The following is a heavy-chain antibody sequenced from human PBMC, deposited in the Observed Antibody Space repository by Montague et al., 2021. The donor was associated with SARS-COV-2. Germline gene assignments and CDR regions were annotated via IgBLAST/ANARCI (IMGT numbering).Heavy chain of an antibody. CDR2: IRSKTDGGTT. V-gene: IGHV3-15*01. CDR3: TTDVSSSCDANNWFDP. Sequence: SLRLSCAASGFTFSNAWMSWVRQTPGKGLEWVGRIRSKTDGGTTXYAAPGKGRFTIARDDSRKSLYLQMNSLNTDDTAVYYCTTDVSSSCDANNWFDPWGQGTLVTVSS. CDR1: GFTFSNAW. D-gene: IGHD6-13*01. J-gene: IGHJ5*02.